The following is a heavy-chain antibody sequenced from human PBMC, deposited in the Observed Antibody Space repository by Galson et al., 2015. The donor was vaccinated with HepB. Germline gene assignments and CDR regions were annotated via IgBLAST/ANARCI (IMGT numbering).Heavy chain of an antibody. J-gene: IGHJ5*02. CDR2: IIPIFTTA. CDR1: GGTFSSYA. Sequence: SVKVSCKASGGTFSSYAISWVRQAPGQGLEWMGGIIPIFTTANYARKFQGRVTITADKSTGTAYMELSSLRSEDTAVYYCARRLPVTGTTGWFDPWGQGTLVTVSS. V-gene: IGHV1-69*06. CDR3: ARRLPVTGTTGWFDP. D-gene: IGHD1-20*01.